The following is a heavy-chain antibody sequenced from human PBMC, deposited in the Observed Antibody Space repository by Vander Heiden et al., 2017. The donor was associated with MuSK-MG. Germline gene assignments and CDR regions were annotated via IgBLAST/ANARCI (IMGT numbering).Heavy chain of an antibody. D-gene: IGHD6-13*01. V-gene: IGHV3-23*01. CDR2: ISGSGGST. CDR3: ARQRGPSSWHAFDI. J-gene: IGHJ3*02. CDR1: GFTFSSYA. Sequence: EVQLLESGGGLVQPGGSLSLSCAAPGFTFSSYAMSWVRQAPGKGLEWVSAISGSGGSTYYADSVKGRFTISRDNSKNTLYLQMNSLRAEDTAVYYCARQRGPSSWHAFDIWGQGTMVTVSS.